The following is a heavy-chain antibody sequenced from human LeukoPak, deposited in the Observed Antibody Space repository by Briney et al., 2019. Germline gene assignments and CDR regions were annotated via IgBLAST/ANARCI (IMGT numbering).Heavy chain of an antibody. CDR1: GFTFGAYT. CDR2: ISPSSYDI. D-gene: IGHD6-6*01. Sequence: GGSLRLSCAASGFTFGAYTMTWVRQAPGKGLDWVSSISPSSYDIYYADSVKGRFTISRDNAKNSLYLLMNSLRVEDTAIYYCAKGNHLVDYWGQGTLVTVSS. CDR3: AKGNHLVDY. V-gene: IGHV3-21*01. J-gene: IGHJ4*02.